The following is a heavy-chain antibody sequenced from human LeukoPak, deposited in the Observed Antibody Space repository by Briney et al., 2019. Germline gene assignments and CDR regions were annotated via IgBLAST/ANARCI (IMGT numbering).Heavy chain of an antibody. V-gene: IGHV3-15*01. CDR3: TYYHDSSGSQQDY. CDR1: GFXFINAW. Sequence: GGSLRLSCAASGFXFINAWMFWVRQAPGKGLEWVGPIKSKADGGTTDYAAPVRARFTSSRDDAKNTLYLQMNSLKTEDTAIYFCTYYHDSSGSQQDYWGQGTLVTVSS. J-gene: IGHJ4*02. CDR2: IKSKADGGTT. D-gene: IGHD3-22*01.